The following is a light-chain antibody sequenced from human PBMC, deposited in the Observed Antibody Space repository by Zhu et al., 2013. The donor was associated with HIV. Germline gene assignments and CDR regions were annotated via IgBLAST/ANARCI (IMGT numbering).Light chain of an antibody. CDR2: RNN. V-gene: IGLV1-47*01. Sequence: QSVLTQPPSASGYPRREGRPSLVLEAAPTSEVIMYTGTSSSQERPPNLLIYRNNQRPSGVPDRFSGSKSGTSASLAITRVEAGDEADYYCHVWDSTNDHQVFGGGTK. J-gene: IGLJ2*01. CDR3: HVWDSTNDHQV. CDR1: APTSEVI.